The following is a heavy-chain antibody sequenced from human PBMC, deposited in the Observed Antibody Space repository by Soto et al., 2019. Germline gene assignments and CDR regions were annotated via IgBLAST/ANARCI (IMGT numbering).Heavy chain of an antibody. CDR2: IYYSGST. Sequence: PSETLSLTCTVSGGSMSSYYWSWIRQPPGKGLEWIGYIYYSGSTNYNPSLKSRVTISVDTSKNQFSLKLSSVTAADTAVYYCARVWGYGDYDLGWFDPWGQGTLVTVSS. J-gene: IGHJ5*02. D-gene: IGHD4-17*01. CDR3: ARVWGYGDYDLGWFDP. CDR1: GGSMSSYY. V-gene: IGHV4-59*01.